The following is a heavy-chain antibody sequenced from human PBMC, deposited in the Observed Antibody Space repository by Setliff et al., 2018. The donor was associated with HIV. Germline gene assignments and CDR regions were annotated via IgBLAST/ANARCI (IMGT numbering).Heavy chain of an antibody. CDR2: INHSGST. CDR1: GGSLSDDY. V-gene: IGHV4-34*01. D-gene: IGHD2-2*01. J-gene: IGHJ6*03. CDR3: ARHRDPPGTSWIFYYYYMDL. Sequence: SETLSLTCAVYGGSLSDDYWTWIRQPPGKGLDWIGEINHSGSTNYSPSLKSRVTISVDASKNQFSLKLSSVTAADTGVYYCARHRDPPGTSWIFYYYYMDLWGGGTTVTVS.